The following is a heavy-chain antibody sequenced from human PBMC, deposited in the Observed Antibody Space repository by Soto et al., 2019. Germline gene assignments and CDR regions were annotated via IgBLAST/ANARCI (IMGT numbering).Heavy chain of an antibody. J-gene: IGHJ1*01. Sequence: QVQLVESGGGVVQPGRSLRLSCAASGFTFSSYAMHWVRQAPGKGLEWVAVISYDGNNKYYADSVKGRFTISRDNSKNTLYLQMNSLRAEDTAVYYCARYAVTTGEYFQHWGQGTLVTVSS. CDR3: ARYAVTTGEYFQH. D-gene: IGHD4-17*01. V-gene: IGHV3-30-3*01. CDR2: ISYDGNNK. CDR1: GFTFSSYA.